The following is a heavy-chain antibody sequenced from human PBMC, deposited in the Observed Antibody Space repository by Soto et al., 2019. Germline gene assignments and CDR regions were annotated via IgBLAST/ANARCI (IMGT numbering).Heavy chain of an antibody. D-gene: IGHD3-3*01. CDR3: AAVPVNTIFGVAHFDY. V-gene: IGHV1-58*01. Sequence: SVKVSCKASGFTFTSSAVQWVRQARGQRLEWIGWIVVGSGNTNYAQKFQERVTITRDMSTSTAYMELSSLRSEDTAVYYCAAVPVNTIFGVAHFDYWGQGTLVTVSS. CDR1: GFTFTSSA. CDR2: IVVGSGNT. J-gene: IGHJ4*02.